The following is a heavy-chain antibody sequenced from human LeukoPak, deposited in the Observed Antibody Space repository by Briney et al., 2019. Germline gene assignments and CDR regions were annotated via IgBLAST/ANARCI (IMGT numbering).Heavy chain of an antibody. CDR2: INHSGST. J-gene: IGHJ5*02. CDR1: GGSSSGYY. Sequence: SETLSLTCAVYGGSSSGYYWSWIRQPPGKGLEWIGEINHSGSTNYNPSLKSRVTISVDTSKNQFSLKLSSVTAADTAVYYCASSYVVRGASIWFDPWGQGTLVTVSS. V-gene: IGHV4-34*01. CDR3: ASSYVVRGASIWFDP. D-gene: IGHD3-10*01.